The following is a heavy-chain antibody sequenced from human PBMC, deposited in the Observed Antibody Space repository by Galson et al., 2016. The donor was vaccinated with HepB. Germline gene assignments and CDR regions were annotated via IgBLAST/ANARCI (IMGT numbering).Heavy chain of an antibody. CDR3: AAPWIQLWVRGEGPRLEFDY. CDR1: GGSISSMSHY. V-gene: IGHV4-39*01. CDR2: IYYSGST. D-gene: IGHD5-18*01. Sequence: SETLSLTCTVSGGSISSMSHYWGWIRQPPGKGLEWIGNIYYSGSTYYDPSLKSRVTISVDTSKNQFSLKMSSVTAADTAGYYCAAPWIQLWVRGEGPRLEFDYWGQGTLVTVSS. J-gene: IGHJ4*02.